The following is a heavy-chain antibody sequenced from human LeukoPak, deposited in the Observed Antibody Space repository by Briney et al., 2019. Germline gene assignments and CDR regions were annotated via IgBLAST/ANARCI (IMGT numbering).Heavy chain of an antibody. Sequence: SETLSLTCTVSGGSISSGGYYWSWIRQHPGKGLEWIGYIYYSGSTYYNPSLKSRVTISVDTSKNQFSLKLSSVTAADTAVYYCAREGVNYYDSSGYETIGAFDIWGQGTMVTVSS. CDR3: AREGVNYYDSSGYETIGAFDI. V-gene: IGHV4-31*03. CDR1: GGSISSGGYY. CDR2: IYYSGST. J-gene: IGHJ3*02. D-gene: IGHD3-22*01.